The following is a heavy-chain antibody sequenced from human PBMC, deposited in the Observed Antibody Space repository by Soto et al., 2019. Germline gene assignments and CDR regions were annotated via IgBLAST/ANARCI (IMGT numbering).Heavy chain of an antibody. Sequence: QVQVVESGGGVVQPGRSLRLSCAASGFTFSSYGMHWVRQAPGKGLEWVAVIWYDGSNKYYADSVKGRFTISRDNSKNTLYLQMNSLRAEDTAVYYCARGGGPTAVLGYWGQGTLVTVSS. CDR2: IWYDGSNK. V-gene: IGHV3-33*01. CDR3: ARGGGPTAVLGY. CDR1: GFTFSSYG. J-gene: IGHJ4*02. D-gene: IGHD4-17*01.